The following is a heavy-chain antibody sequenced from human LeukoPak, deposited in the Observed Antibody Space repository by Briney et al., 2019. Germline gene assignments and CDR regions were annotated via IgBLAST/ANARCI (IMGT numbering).Heavy chain of an antibody. CDR2: IYYSGST. V-gene: IGHV4-38-2*01. D-gene: IGHD6-13*01. CDR3: ATAAAAQTSYWYFDL. J-gene: IGHJ2*01. CDR1: GFTFSSYA. Sequence: SGGSLRLSCAASGFTFSSYAMSWVRQAPGKGLEWIGSIYYSGSTYYNPSLKSRVTISVDTSKNQFSLKLSSVTAADTAVYYCATAAAAQTSYWYFDLWGRGTLVTVSS.